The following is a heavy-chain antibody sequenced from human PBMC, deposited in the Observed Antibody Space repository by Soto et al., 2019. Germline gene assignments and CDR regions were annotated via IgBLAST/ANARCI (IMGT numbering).Heavy chain of an antibody. J-gene: IGHJ6*02. Sequence: GGSLRLSCAASGFTVSSKYMSWVRQAPGKGLEWVSVIWSAGLIYYADSVRGRFTISRDISKNILYLEMTGLTADDTAVYYCAREAPMDVWGQGTTVTVSS. V-gene: IGHV3-53*01. CDR2: IWSAGLI. CDR1: GFTVSSKY. CDR3: AREAPMDV.